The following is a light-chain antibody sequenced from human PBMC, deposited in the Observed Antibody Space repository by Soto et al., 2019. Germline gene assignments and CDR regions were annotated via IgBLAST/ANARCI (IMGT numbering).Light chain of an antibody. Sequence: EIVLTQSPATLSLSPGERATLSCRASQRISNSLAWYQLRPGQAPRLLIYDASIRATGIPARFSGGGSGTDFTLIIKSIEHEDFEMYYCKQRSSRLGGGTKVDIK. CDR3: KQRSSR. CDR2: DAS. V-gene: IGKV3-11*01. CDR1: QRISNS. J-gene: IGKJ4*01.